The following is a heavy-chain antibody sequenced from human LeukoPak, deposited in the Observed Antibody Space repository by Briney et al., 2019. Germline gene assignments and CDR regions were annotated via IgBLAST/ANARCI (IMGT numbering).Heavy chain of an antibody. V-gene: IGHV1-46*01. D-gene: IGHD3-22*01. CDR3: ARDRVTMIVVAYYFDY. CDR1: GYTFTSYY. J-gene: IGHJ4*02. Sequence: GASVKVSCKASGYTFTSYYMHWVRQAPGQGLEWMGIINPSDGSTSYAQKFQGRVTMTRDTSTRTVYMELSSLRSEDTAVYYCARDRVTMIVVAYYFDYWGQGTLVTVSS. CDR2: INPSDGST.